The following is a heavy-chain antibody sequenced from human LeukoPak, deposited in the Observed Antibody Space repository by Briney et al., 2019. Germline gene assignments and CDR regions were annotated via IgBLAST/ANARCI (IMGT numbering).Heavy chain of an antibody. D-gene: IGHD2-15*01. J-gene: IGHJ5*02. CDR2: ISAYNGNT. CDR1: GYTFTSYG. V-gene: IGHV1-18*01. CDR3: ASELGYCSGGSCLGGWFDP. Sequence: ASVKVSCKASGYTFTSYGISWVRQAPGQGLEWMGWISAYNGNTNYAQKLQGRVTMTTDTSTSTAYMELRSLRSDDTAVYYCASELGYCSGGSCLGGWFDPWGQGTLVTVSS.